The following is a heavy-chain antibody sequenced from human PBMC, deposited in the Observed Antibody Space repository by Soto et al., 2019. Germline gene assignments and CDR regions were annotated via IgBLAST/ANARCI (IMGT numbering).Heavy chain of an antibody. CDR1: GFSLTTSGVA. CDR3: AHRALRGLVVSPTAAFDV. CDR2: IYWDDDQ. J-gene: IGHJ3*01. Sequence: QITLKESGPTLVRPTQTLTLTCTFSGFSLTTSGVAVGWIRQPPGKALEWLVLIYWDDDQRYSPSLNSRLTITNDTSKSQVVLTMNNVDPVDTATYYCAHRALRGLVVSPTAAFDVWGQGTMVTVSS. V-gene: IGHV2-5*02. D-gene: IGHD2-15*01.